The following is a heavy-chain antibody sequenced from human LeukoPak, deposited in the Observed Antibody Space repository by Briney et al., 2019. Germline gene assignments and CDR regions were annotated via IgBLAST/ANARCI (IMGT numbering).Heavy chain of an antibody. V-gene: IGHV4-4*07. J-gene: IGHJ4*02. CDR1: GGSISSYY. CDR2: IYTSGST. Sequence: SETLSLTCTVSGGSISSYYWSWIRQPAGKGLEWTGRIYTSGSTNYNPSLKSRVTMSVDTSKNQFSLKLSSVTAADTAVYYCAVTYYYDSSGYYFDYWGQGTLVTVSS. CDR3: AVTYYYDSSGYYFDY. D-gene: IGHD3-22*01.